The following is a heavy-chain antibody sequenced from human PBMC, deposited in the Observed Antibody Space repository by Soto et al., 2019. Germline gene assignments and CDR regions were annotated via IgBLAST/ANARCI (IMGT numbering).Heavy chain of an antibody. Sequence: EVRLVESGGGLVQPRWSLRLSCAASGFTFSSYSMNWVRQAPGKGLERVSYISSSSSTIYYADSVKGRFTISRDNAKNSLYLHMNSLRDEDRAVYYCAIDRSLITFGGDFVSVDYWGQGTLVTVSS. J-gene: IGHJ4*02. CDR2: ISSSSSTI. V-gene: IGHV3-48*02. CDR3: AIDRSLITFGGDFVSVDY. CDR1: GFTFSSYS. D-gene: IGHD3-16*02.